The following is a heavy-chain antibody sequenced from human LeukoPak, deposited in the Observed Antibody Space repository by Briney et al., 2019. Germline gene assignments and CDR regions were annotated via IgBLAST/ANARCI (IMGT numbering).Heavy chain of an antibody. Sequence: PGVPLRLSCAAAGFTFSSYAMSWVRQAPGKGLEWVSAISGSGGSTYYADSVKGRFTISRDNSKNTLYLQMNSLRAEDTAVYYCAKDRLAAAGTWGQGTLVTVSS. CDR1: GFTFSSYA. J-gene: IGHJ4*02. CDR3: AKDRLAAAGT. D-gene: IGHD6-13*01. V-gene: IGHV3-23*01. CDR2: ISGSGGST.